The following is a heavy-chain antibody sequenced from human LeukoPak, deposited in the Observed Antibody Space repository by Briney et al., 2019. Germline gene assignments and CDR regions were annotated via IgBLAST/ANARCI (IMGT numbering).Heavy chain of an antibody. CDR1: GYTFTGYY. CDR3: ARDGERIPVRY. Sequence: VASVKVSCKASGYTFTGYYMHWVRQAPGQGLEWMGWINTNTGNPTYAQGFTGRFVFSLDTSASTAYLQISSLKAEDTAVYYCARDGERIPVRYWGQGTLVTVSS. D-gene: IGHD1-1*01. CDR2: INTNTGNP. V-gene: IGHV7-4-1*02. J-gene: IGHJ4*02.